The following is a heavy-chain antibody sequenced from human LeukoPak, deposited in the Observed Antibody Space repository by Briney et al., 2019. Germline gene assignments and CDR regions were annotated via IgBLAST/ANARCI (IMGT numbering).Heavy chain of an antibody. J-gene: IGHJ4*02. D-gene: IGHD6-19*01. CDR2: IYTSGST. CDR3: ARASVAAPGYFDY. V-gene: IGHV4-4*07. Sequence: SETLSLTCTASGGSISSYYWSWIRQPAGKGLEWIGRIYTSGSTNYNPSLKSRVTISVNKSKNQFSLKLSSVTAADTAVYYCARASVAAPGYFDYWGQGTLVTVSS. CDR1: GGSISSYY.